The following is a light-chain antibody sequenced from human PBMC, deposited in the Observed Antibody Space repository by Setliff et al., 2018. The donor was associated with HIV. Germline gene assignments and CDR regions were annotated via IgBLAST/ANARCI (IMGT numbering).Light chain of an antibody. CDR2: DVT. J-gene: IGLJ1*01. V-gene: IGLV2-14*03. Sequence: SALAQPASVSGSPGQSITISCTGTSSDVGHNNYVSWYQQHPGKAPQLIIFDVTKRPSGVSNRFSGSKSGNTASLTISGLQAEDEGDYYCSSYTGTSTFVFGTGTKVTVL. CDR3: SSYTGTSTFV. CDR1: SSDVGHNNY.